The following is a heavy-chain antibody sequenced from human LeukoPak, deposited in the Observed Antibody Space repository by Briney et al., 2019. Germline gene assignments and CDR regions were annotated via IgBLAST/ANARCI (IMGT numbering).Heavy chain of an antibody. V-gene: IGHV3-23*01. CDR3: AKSGYNRFDH. CDR1: GFTFSSYA. J-gene: IGHJ4*02. CDR2: FSGSGGST. Sequence: GGSLRLSCAASGFTFSSYAMSWVRQAPGKGLEWVSAFSGSGGSTYYADSVKGRFTISRDNSKNPLYLQMRSLRSEDTAVYYCAKSGYNRFDHWGQGTLVTVSS. D-gene: IGHD5-24*01.